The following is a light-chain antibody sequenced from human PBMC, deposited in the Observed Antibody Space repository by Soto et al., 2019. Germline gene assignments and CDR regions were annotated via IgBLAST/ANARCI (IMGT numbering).Light chain of an antibody. CDR3: QQYYSHPPT. Sequence: DIVMTQSPDSLAVSLGERATINCKSSQSLLYSSNNKNYLTWYQQKPGQPPKMIIYWASSRKSGVPDRFSGSGSGTDFTLTISSLQAEDVAVYYCQQYYSHPPTFGQGTKVELK. V-gene: IGKV4-1*01. CDR2: WAS. J-gene: IGKJ1*01. CDR1: QSLLYSSNNKNY.